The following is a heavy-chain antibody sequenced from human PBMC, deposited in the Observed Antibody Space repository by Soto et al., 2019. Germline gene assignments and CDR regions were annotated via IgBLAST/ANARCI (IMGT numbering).Heavy chain of an antibody. CDR2: IDSYGSAT. Sequence: GFLRLSFAASGFTFSRYWMHWVRQAPGKGLVWVSRIDSYGSATSQVDSVEGRFTISRDNAKNTLYLQMNSLRAEDTAVYYCARGWVEGLSRQPPTDYWGQGTLVTVYS. J-gene: IGHJ4*02. V-gene: IGHV3-74*01. CDR3: ARGWVEGLSRQPPTDY. CDR1: GFTFSRYW. D-gene: IGHD3-3*01.